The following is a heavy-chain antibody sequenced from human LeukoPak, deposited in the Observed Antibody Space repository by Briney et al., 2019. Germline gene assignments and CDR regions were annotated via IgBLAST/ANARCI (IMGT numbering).Heavy chain of an antibody. CDR1: GDSTSSSTYY. J-gene: IGHJ3*02. CDR2: IYDSGTT. V-gene: IGHV4-39*01. D-gene: IGHD5-12*01. Sequence: SETLSLTCTVSGDSTSSSTYYWAWIRQAPGKGLEWIGNIYDSGTTHYNPSLKSRVTISGDTSKNQISLKLNSVTAADTAIYYCATHRRSGSGGSENAFEIWGQGTMVTVSS. CDR3: ATHRRSGSGGSENAFEI.